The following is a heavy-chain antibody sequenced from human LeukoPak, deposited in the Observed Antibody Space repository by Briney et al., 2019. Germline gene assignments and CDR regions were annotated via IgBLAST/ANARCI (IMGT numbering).Heavy chain of an antibody. CDR3: AREKREITMIVVVTYCFDY. Sequence: SETLSLTCTVSGGSISGYYWSWIRQPAGKGLEWIGRIYTSGSTNYNPSLKSRVTMSVDTSKNQLSLKLSSVTAADTAVYYCAREKREITMIVVVTYCFDYWGQGTLVTVSS. CDR1: GGSISGYY. V-gene: IGHV4-4*07. CDR2: IYTSGST. J-gene: IGHJ4*02. D-gene: IGHD3-22*01.